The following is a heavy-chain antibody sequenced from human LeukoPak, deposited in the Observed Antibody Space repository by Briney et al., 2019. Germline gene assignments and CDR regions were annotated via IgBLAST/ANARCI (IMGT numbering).Heavy chain of an antibody. Sequence: PGGSLRLSCAVSGFIFDDYAMHWVRQAPGKGLEWVSAISGSGGSTYYADSVKGRFTISRDNSKNTLYLQMNSLRAEDTAVYYCAKSRRGVVVIAIEAFDYWGQGTLVTVSS. J-gene: IGHJ4*02. CDR3: AKSRRGVVVIAIEAFDY. V-gene: IGHV3-23*01. CDR1: GFIFDDYA. CDR2: ISGSGGST. D-gene: IGHD2-21*01.